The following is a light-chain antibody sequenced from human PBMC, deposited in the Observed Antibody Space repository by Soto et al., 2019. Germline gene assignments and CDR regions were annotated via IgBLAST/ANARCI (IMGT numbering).Light chain of an antibody. V-gene: IGKV1-39*01. Sequence: DIQMTQSPSSLSGSVVDRFTITFLASQSISSYLNWYHQKPGKAPKLLIYAASSLQSGVPSRFSGSGSGTDFTLTISSLQPEDSATYYCQLTYGTPQRFGQGTKVDIK. CDR1: QSISSY. J-gene: IGKJ1*01. CDR2: AAS. CDR3: QLTYGTPQR.